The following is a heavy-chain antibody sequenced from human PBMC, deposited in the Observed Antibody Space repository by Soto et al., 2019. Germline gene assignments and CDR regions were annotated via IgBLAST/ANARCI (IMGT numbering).Heavy chain of an antibody. CDR1: GYPYTNSY. CDR3: ASDFRTRGWFRQAGNFAMDV. CDR2: IHPNTGGT. Sequence: ASVKVSCKASGYPYTNSYMHWVRQAPGQGLEWMGWIHPNTGGTNYAQKFQGRVTMARDTSVSTVYMELNRLTSDDTAIYCCASDFRTRGWFRQAGNFAMDVWGQGTTVTVSS. V-gene: IGHV1-2*02. D-gene: IGHD6-19*01. J-gene: IGHJ6*02.